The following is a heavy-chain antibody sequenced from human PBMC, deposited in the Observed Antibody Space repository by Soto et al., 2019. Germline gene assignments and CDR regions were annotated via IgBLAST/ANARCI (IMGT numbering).Heavy chain of an antibody. J-gene: IGHJ3*02. CDR1: GGTFSSYA. CDR2: IIPIFGTA. V-gene: IGHV1-69*06. Sequence: SVKVSCKASGGTFSSYAISWVRQAPGQWLEWMGGIIPIFGTANYAQKFQGRVTITADKSTSTAYMELSSLRSEDTAMYYCASRPRWYDSSGYSGSDDAFDIWGQGTMVTVS. CDR3: ASRPRWYDSSGYSGSDDAFDI. D-gene: IGHD3-22*01.